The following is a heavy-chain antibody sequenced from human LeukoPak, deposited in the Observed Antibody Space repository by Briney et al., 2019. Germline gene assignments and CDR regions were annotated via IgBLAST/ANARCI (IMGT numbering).Heavy chain of an antibody. CDR2: IYSSVST. V-gene: IGHV4-4*09. CDR1: GDSINDHY. D-gene: IGHD2-15*01. J-gene: IGHJ6*03. Sequence: SETLSLTCTVSGDSINDHYWSWLRQPPGEGLEWIAYIYSSVSTKYNPSLKSRVTISIDTSKSQFSLKLTSVTAADAGVYYCARQMCSGESCYRVDQLYYMDVWGKGTTVTVSS. CDR3: ARQMCSGESCYRVDQLYYMDV.